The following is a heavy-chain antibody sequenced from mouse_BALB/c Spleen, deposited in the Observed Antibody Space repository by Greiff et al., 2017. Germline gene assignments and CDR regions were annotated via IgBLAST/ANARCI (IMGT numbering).Heavy chain of an antibody. J-gene: IGHJ3*01. V-gene: IGHV1-15*01. D-gene: IGHD4-1*01. CDR2: IDPETGGT. Sequence: VQLQQSGAELVRPGASVTLSCKASGYTFTDYEMHWVKQTPVHGLEWIGAIDPETGGTAYNQKFKGKATLTADKSSSTAYMELRSLTSEDSAVYYCTREGGTGLAWFAYWGQGTLVTVSA. CDR3: TREGGTGLAWFAY. CDR1: GYTFTDYE.